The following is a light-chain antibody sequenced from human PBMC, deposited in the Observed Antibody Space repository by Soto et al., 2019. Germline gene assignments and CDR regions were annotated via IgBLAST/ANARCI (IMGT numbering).Light chain of an antibody. Sequence: EIVLTQSPATLSLSPGERATLSCRASQSVSTYLAWYQQKPGQAPRLLIYNAANRAAGIPARFSGSGSRTDFTLAISTLAPEDVAVYYCEQRSDWYTFGQGTKLEIQ. V-gene: IGKV3-11*01. CDR1: QSVSTY. J-gene: IGKJ2*01. CDR2: NAA. CDR3: EQRSDWYT.